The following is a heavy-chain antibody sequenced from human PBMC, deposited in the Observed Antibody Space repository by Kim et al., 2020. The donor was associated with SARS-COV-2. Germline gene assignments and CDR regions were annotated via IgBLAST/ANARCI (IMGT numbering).Heavy chain of an antibody. Sequence: YADSGKGRFPIPRDNSKTTRSLQMNSLRAEDTDVYYCAKSLSSSSGGMDVWGQGTTVTVSS. D-gene: IGHD6-6*01. V-gene: IGHV3-33*06. CDR3: AKSLSSSSGGMDV. J-gene: IGHJ6*02.